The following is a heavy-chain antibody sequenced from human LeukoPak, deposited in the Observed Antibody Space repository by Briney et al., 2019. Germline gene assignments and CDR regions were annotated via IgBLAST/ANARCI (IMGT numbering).Heavy chain of an antibody. J-gene: IGHJ4*02. V-gene: IGHV5-10-1*01. CDR2: IDPSDSYT. CDR3: ARHEKAYGSSCDY. Sequence: GESLRISCKGSGYSFTSYWISWVRQMPGKGLEWMGRIDPSDSYTNYSPSFQGHVTISADKSFSTAYLQWTSLKASDTAMYYCARHEKAYGSSCDYGGQGTLVTVSS. D-gene: IGHD6-13*01. CDR1: GYSFTSYW.